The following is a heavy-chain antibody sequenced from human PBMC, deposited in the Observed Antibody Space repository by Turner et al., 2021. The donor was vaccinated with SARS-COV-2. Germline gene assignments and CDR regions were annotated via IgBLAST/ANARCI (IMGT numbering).Heavy chain of an antibody. CDR3: AKDLWPYGDYARFDY. Sequence: EVQLVESGGGLVQPGGSRRLSCVASGFTFSSYWMSWVRQTPEKGLEWVANIKQDGSDQNYVDSVEGRFTISRDNTKNTLYLQMNSLRAEDTAIYYCAKDLWPYGDYARFDYWGQGTLVTVSS. V-gene: IGHV3-7*03. CDR2: IKQDGSDQ. D-gene: IGHD4-17*01. J-gene: IGHJ4*02. CDR1: GFTFSSYW.